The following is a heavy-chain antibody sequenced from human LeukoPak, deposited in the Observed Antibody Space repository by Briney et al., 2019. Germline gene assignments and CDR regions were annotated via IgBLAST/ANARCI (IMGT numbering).Heavy chain of an antibody. CDR1: GGSISSSSYY. J-gene: IGHJ4*02. CDR2: IYYSGST. CDR3: ARDLDYDSSGYYRDY. V-gene: IGHV4-39*07. Sequence: PSETLSLTCTVSGGSISSSSYYWGWIRQPPGKGLEWIGSIYYSGSTYYNPSLKSRVTISVDTSKNQFSLKLSSVTAADTAVYYCARDLDYDSSGYYRDYWGQGTLVTVSS. D-gene: IGHD3-22*01.